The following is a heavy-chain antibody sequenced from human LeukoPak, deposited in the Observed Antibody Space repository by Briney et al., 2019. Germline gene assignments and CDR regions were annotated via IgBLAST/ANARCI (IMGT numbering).Heavy chain of an antibody. CDR2: IKQDGNEK. Sequence: GGSLRLSCAASGFTFSSFWMSWVRQAPGKGLEWVAHIKQDGNEKYYVDSVKGRFTISRDNAKSSLYLQMNSLRAEDTAVYYCVRDRRSSSWYRYYFDYWGQGTLVTVSS. D-gene: IGHD6-13*01. V-gene: IGHV3-7*01. CDR3: VRDRRSSSWYRYYFDY. CDR1: GFTFSSFW. J-gene: IGHJ4*02.